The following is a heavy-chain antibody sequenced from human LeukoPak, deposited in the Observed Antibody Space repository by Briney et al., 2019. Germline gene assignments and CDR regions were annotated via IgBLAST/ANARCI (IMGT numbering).Heavy chain of an antibody. CDR2: INPNSGGT. J-gene: IGHJ4*02. Sequence: ASVKVSCKASGYTFTGYYMHWVRQAPGQGLEWMGRINPNSGGTNYAQKFQGRVTMTRDTSISTAYMELSRLRSDDTAVYYCARDTHYSGYDDDHPLDYWGQGTLVTVSS. CDR1: GYTFTGYY. CDR3: ARDTHYSGYDDDHPLDY. V-gene: IGHV1-2*06. D-gene: IGHD5-12*01.